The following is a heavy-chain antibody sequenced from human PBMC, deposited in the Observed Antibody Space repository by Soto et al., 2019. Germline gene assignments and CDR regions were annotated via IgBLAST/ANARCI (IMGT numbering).Heavy chain of an antibody. J-gene: IGHJ4*02. V-gene: IGHV4-34*01. Sequence: SETLSLTCAVYGGSFSGYYWSWLRQPPGKGLEWIGEINHSGSTNYNPSLKSRVTISVDTSKNQFSLKLSSVTAEDTAVYYCAKRLLTGYIYKEGYYFDYWGPGTLVTVSS. CDR2: INHSGST. CDR1: GGSFSGYY. CDR3: AKRLLTGYIYKEGYYFDY. D-gene: IGHD3-9*01.